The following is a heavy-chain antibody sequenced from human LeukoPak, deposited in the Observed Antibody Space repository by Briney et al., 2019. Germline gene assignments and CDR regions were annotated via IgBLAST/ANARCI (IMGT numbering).Heavy chain of an antibody. CDR1: GGSISSNDYY. Sequence: SETLSLTCTVSGGSISSNDYYWGWIRQPPGKGLEWIGSIHYSGTTCYNPSLKSRVTISVDMSNNQFSLELSSVTAADTAVYYCARQNSGWYPFDYWGQGTLVTVSS. CDR2: IHYSGTT. J-gene: IGHJ4*02. D-gene: IGHD6-19*01. CDR3: ARQNSGWYPFDY. V-gene: IGHV4-39*01.